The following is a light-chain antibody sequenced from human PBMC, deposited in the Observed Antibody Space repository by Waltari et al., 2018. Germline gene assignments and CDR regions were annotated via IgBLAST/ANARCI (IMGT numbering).Light chain of an antibody. CDR3: SSYTSSTYPVV. V-gene: IGLV2-14*01. CDR2: EVT. CDR1: SSAVGGSNY. J-gene: IGLJ2*01. Sequence: QSALTQPASVSGSPGQSVTISCTGTSSAVGGSNYVSWYQQHPGNAPKLMIYEVTHRPSGVSNRFSGSKSGNTASLTISGLQAEDEADYYCSSYTSSTYPVVFGGGTKLTVL.